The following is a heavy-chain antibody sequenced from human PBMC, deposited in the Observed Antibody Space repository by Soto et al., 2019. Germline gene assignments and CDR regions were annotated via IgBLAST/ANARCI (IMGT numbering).Heavy chain of an antibody. J-gene: IGHJ6*02. CDR1: GFTFSSYG. CDR2: ISYDGSNK. Sequence: GGSLRLSCAASGFTFSSYGMHWVRQAPGKGLEWVAVISYDGSNKYYADSVKGRFTISRDNSKNTLYLQMNSLRAEDTAVYYCAKGYRRGGITIFGVVPRYYYYGMDVWGQGTTVTSP. D-gene: IGHD3-3*01. CDR3: AKGYRRGGITIFGVVPRYYYYGMDV. V-gene: IGHV3-30*18.